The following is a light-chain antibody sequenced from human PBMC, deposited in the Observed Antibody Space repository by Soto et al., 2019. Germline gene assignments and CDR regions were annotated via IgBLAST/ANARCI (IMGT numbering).Light chain of an antibody. CDR2: DVS. V-gene: IGLV2-14*01. CDR3: SSYAGSDNQV. J-gene: IGLJ1*01. CDR1: SSDVGAYNY. Sequence: VLTQPASVSGSPGQSITISCAGTSSDVGAYNYVSWYQQHPGKAPKLLIYDVSNRPSGVSNRFSGSKSGNTASLTISGLQAEDEADYYCSSYAGSDNQVFGTGTKVTVL.